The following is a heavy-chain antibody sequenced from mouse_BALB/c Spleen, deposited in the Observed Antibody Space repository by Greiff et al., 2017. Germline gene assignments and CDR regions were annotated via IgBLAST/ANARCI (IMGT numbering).Heavy chain of an antibody. J-gene: IGHJ3*01. Sequence: VQLQQPGAELVKPGASVKLSCKASGYTFTSYWMHWVKQRPGQGLEWIGEIDPSDSYTNYNQKFKGKATLTVDKSSSTAYMQLSSLTSEDSAVYYCARWGPPFAYWGQGTLVTVSA. V-gene: IGHV1-69*02. CDR3: ARWGPPFAY. CDR1: GYTFTSYW. CDR2: IDPSDSYT.